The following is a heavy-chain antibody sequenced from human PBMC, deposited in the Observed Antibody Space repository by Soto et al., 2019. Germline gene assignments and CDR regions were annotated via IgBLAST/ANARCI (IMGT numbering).Heavy chain of an antibody. J-gene: IGHJ5*02. Sequence: QVQLVQSGAEVKKPGSSVKVSCKASGGTFSSYAISWVRQAPGQGLEWMGGIIPIFGTANYAQKFQGRVTITADESTSPAYMELSSLRSEDTAVYYCARGGGRAARLGNWFDPWGQGTLVTVSS. CDR1: GGTFSSYA. D-gene: IGHD6-6*01. V-gene: IGHV1-69*01. CDR2: IIPIFGTA. CDR3: ARGGGRAARLGNWFDP.